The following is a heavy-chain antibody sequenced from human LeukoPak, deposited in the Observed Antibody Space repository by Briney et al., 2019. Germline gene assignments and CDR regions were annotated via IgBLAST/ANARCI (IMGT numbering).Heavy chain of an antibody. V-gene: IGHV3-30*03. J-gene: IGHJ3*02. D-gene: IGHD5-12*01. CDR2: ISYDGSNK. CDR1: GFTFSSYS. CDR3: ARDGYDWDDAFDI. Sequence: GGSLRLSCAASGFTFSSYSMHWVRQAPGKGLEWVAVISYDGSNKYYADSVKGRFTISRDNSKNTLYLQMNSLRAEDTAVYYCARDGYDWDDAFDIWGQGTMVTVSS.